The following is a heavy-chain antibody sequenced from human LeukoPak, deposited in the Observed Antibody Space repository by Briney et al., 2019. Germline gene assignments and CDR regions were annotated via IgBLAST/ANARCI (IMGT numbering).Heavy chain of an antibody. D-gene: IGHD2-15*01. CDR1: GGSISSYY. CDR3: ARRGRGVEVAGRKYYYYYYMDV. CDR2: IYYSGST. V-gene: IGHV4-59*01. Sequence: SETLSLTCTVSGGSISSYYWSWIRQPPGKGLEWIGYIYYSGSTNYNPSLKSRVTISVDTSKNQFSLKLSSVTAADTAVYYCARRGRGVEVAGRKYYYYYYMDVWGKGTTVTVSS. J-gene: IGHJ6*03.